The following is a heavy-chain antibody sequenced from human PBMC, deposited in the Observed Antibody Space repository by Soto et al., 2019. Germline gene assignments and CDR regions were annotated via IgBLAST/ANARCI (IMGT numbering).Heavy chain of an antibody. V-gene: IGHV2-26*04. D-gene: IGHD2-2*01. CDR2: IFSNDEK. CDR3: ASTYSTSWYWFDP. CDR1: GFSLSNAGLG. J-gene: IGHJ5*02. Sequence: QVTVKESGPVLVKPTETLTLTCTVSGFSLSNAGLGVSWIRQPPGKALEWLAHIFSNDEKSYSTSLKRRLTLSKDTSKSQVVLIMTNMDPVGTATYYCASTYSTSWYWFDPWGQGTLVTVSS.